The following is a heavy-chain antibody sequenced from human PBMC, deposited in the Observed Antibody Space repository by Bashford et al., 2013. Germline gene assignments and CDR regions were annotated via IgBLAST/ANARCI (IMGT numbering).Heavy chain of an antibody. CDR2: INPGSGDT. CDR3: ARDEGGIMFDY. CDR1: GYSFTSYY. J-gene: IGHJ4*02. Sequence: ASVKVSCKASGYSFTSYYIVWIRQAPGQGLEWMGLINPGSGDTTYAQNFQGRITMTRDWSTSTVSMELSSLTSEDTAVYYCARDEGGIMFDYWGQGTLVTVSS. D-gene: IGHD3-16*01. V-gene: IGHV1-46*01.